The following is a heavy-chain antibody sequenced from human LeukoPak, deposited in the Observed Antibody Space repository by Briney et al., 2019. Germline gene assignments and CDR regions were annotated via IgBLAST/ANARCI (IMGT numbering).Heavy chain of an antibody. CDR3: TRRLDE. CDR2: INQDGSEK. CDR1: GFTFSSNA. D-gene: IGHD3-16*01. V-gene: IGHV3-7*01. J-gene: IGHJ4*02. Sequence: GGSLRLSCAASGFTFSSNAMSWVRQAPKKGLEWVANINQDGSEKNCLDSVKGRFTISRDNAQNSLYLQMNGLRVEDTAVYYCTRRLDEWGQGTLVTVSS.